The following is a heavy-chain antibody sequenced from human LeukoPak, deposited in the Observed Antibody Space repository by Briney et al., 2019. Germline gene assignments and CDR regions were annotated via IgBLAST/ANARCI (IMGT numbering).Heavy chain of an antibody. J-gene: IGHJ6*02. D-gene: IGHD6-13*01. V-gene: IGHV3-66*01. Sequence: GGSLRLSCAASGFTVSSNYMSWVRQAPGKGLEWVSVIYSGGSTYYADSVKGRFTISRDNSKNTLYLQMNSLRAEDTAVYYCAKVRYSSSYYYGMDVWGQGTTVTVSS. CDR3: AKVRYSSSYYYGMDV. CDR1: GFTVSSNY. CDR2: IYSGGST.